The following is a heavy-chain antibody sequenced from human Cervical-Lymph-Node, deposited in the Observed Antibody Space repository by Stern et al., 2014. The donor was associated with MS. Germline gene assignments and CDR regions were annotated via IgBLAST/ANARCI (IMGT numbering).Heavy chain of an antibody. CDR2: IKQAGSEK. CDR1: GFTRFTFSRYW. Sequence: EVQLVESGGGLVQPGGSLRLSCAASGFTRFTFSRYWMSWVRQAPGKGLEWVANIKQAGSEKYYVDSVKGRFTISRDNARNSLYLQMNSLRVEDTAVYYCARWSRVTAGTYYFYGMDVWGHGTTVTVSS. D-gene: IGHD6-13*01. J-gene: IGHJ6*02. CDR3: ARWSRVTAGTYYFYGMDV. V-gene: IGHV3-7*01.